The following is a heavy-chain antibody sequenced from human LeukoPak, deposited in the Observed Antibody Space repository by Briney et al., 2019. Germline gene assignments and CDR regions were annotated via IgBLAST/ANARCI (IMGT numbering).Heavy chain of an antibody. D-gene: IGHD5-12*01. CDR3: ARIYVDIVATEDY. J-gene: IGHJ4*02. CDR2: ISPYNGNT. CDR1: GYTFNTYG. Sequence: GASVKVSCKPYGYTFNTYGITWVRQAPGQGLEWMGWISPYNGNTNYAQKFQGRVTMTTDTSTSTAYMELRSLRSDDTAVYYCARIYVDIVATEDYWGQGTLVTVSS. V-gene: IGHV1-18*01.